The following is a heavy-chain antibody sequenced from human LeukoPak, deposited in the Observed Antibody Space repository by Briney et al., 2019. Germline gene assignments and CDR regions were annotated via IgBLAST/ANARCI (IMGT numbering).Heavy chain of an antibody. Sequence: SETLSLTCAVYGGSFSGYYWSWIRQPPGKGLEWIGEINHSGSTNYNPSLKSRVTISVDTSKNQFSLRLSSVTAADTAVYYCARGDYYDSSGFSSGDAFDIWGQGTMVTVSS. D-gene: IGHD3-22*01. CDR3: ARGDYYDSSGFSSGDAFDI. CDR2: INHSGST. J-gene: IGHJ3*02. CDR1: GGSFSGYY. V-gene: IGHV4-34*01.